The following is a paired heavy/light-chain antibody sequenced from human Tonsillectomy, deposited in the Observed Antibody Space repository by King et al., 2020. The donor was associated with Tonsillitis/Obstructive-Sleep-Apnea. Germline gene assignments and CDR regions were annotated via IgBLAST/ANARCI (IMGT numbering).Heavy chain of an antibody. CDR1: GGSISSSSYY. CDR3: VSGIAVAGTHWFDS. V-gene: IGHV4-39*01. Sequence: QPELQESGPGLVKPSETLSLTCTVSGGSISSSSYYWGWIRQPPGKGLEWVGRIYYSGAPYYSPSLKSRVTISVDPSKNQFSLNLSSVTAADTAVYYCVSGIAVAGTHWFDSWGQGTLVTVSS. CDR2: IYYSGAP. D-gene: IGHD6-19*01. J-gene: IGHJ5*01.
Light chain of an antibody. Sequence: SYVLTQPPSVSVAPGKTARMTCGGNNIGSKSVHWYQQKAGQAPALVIYYDSDRPSGIPERFSGSNSGNTATLTISRVEAGDEADYYCQVWDSSSDHPGAVFGGGTKLTVL. V-gene: IGLV3-21*01. CDR3: QVWDSSSDHPGAV. J-gene: IGLJ2*01. CDR1: NIGSKS. CDR2: YDS.